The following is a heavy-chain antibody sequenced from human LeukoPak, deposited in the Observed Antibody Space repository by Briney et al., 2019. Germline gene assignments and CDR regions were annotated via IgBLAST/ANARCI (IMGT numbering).Heavy chain of an antibody. CDR3: ARDTIAVAGAYAY. CDR2: INHSGST. Sequence: SETLSLTCAVYGGSFSGYYWSWIRQPPGKGLEWIGEINHSGSTNYNPSLKSRVTISVDTSKNQFSLKLSSVTAADTAVYYCARDTIAVAGAYAYWARGTLVTVSS. D-gene: IGHD6-19*01. CDR1: GGSFSGYY. J-gene: IGHJ4*02. V-gene: IGHV4-34*01.